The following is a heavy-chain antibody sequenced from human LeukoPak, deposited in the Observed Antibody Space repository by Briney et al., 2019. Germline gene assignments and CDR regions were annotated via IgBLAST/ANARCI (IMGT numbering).Heavy chain of an antibody. Sequence: GGSLRLSCAASGFTFDDYAMHWVRQAPGKGLEWVSGISWNSGSIGYADSVKGRFTISRDNAKNSLYLQMNSLRAEDMALYYCAKDHCSSTSCHVDYWGQGTLVTVSS. D-gene: IGHD2-2*01. CDR3: AKDHCSSTSCHVDY. CDR2: ISWNSGSI. V-gene: IGHV3-9*03. CDR1: GFTFDDYA. J-gene: IGHJ4*02.